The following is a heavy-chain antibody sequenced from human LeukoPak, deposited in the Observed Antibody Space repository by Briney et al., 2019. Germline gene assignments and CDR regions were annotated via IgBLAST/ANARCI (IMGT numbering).Heavy chain of an antibody. J-gene: IGHJ4*02. Sequence: SETLSLTCTVSGGSISSGSYYWSWIRQPAGKGLEWIGRIYTSGSTNYNPSLKSRVTVSVDTSKNQFSLKLSSVTAADTAVYYCAREEEVGATEFHYWGQGTLVTVSS. D-gene: IGHD1-26*01. V-gene: IGHV4-61*02. CDR3: AREEEVGATEFHY. CDR1: GGSISSGSYY. CDR2: IYTSGST.